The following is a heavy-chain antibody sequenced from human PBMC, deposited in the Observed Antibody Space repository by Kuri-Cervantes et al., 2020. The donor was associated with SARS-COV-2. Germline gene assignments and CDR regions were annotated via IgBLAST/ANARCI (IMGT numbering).Heavy chain of an antibody. CDR1: GFTFSSYA. V-gene: IGHV3-30*18. CDR3: AKPHYSKAYYYYGMDV. CDR2: ISYDGSNK. J-gene: IGHJ6*02. D-gene: IGHD4-11*01. Sequence: GESLKISCAASGFTFSSYAMRWVRQAPGKGLEWVAVISYDGSNKYYADSVKGRLTISRDNSKNTLYLQMNSLRAEDTAVYYCAKPHYSKAYYYYGMDVWGQGTTVTVSS.